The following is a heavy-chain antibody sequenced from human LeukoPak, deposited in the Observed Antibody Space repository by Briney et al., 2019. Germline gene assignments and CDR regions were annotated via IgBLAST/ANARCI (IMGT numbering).Heavy chain of an antibody. CDR1: GFTFSSYT. J-gene: IGHJ4*02. Sequence: GGSLRLSCAASGFTFSSYTMSWVRQAPGKGLEWVSTITTSDGNTYYADSVKGRFTVSRDNSKNTLYLQMNSLRAEDTAVYYCGGSDYWGQGTLVTVSS. V-gene: IGHV3-23*01. D-gene: IGHD1-26*01. CDR2: ITTSDGNT. CDR3: GGSDY.